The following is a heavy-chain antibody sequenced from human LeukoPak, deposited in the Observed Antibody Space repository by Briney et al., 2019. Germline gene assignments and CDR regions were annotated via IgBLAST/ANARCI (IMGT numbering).Heavy chain of an antibody. CDR3: ARSFFGVVPSFDY. V-gene: IGHV3-48*03. D-gene: IGHD3-3*01. CDR1: GFTLSSFE. Sequence: GGSLRLSCAASGFTLSSFEMNWARQAPGKGLEWVSYISSGSAIWYADSVKGRFTISRDNAKNSLYLQMNSLRAEDTAVYYCARSFFGVVPSFDYWGQGTLVTVSP. CDR2: ISSGSAI. J-gene: IGHJ4*02.